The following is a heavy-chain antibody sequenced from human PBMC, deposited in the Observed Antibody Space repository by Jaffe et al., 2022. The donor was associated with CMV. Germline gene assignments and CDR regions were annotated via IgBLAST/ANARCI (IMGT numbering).Heavy chain of an antibody. CDR3: ARLGRDALSTYGYFDY. CDR1: GYNFTIYW. CDR2: IFPGDSDA. Sequence: EVQLVQSGAELKRPGESLTISCKGSGYNFTIYWIAWVRQVPGKGLEWMGIIFPGDSDARYSPSFQGQVTISADQSINTAYVQWSGLKASDTAMYYCARLGRDALSTYGYFDYWGQGTLLTVSS. J-gene: IGHJ4*02. D-gene: IGHD3-16*01. V-gene: IGHV5-51*01.